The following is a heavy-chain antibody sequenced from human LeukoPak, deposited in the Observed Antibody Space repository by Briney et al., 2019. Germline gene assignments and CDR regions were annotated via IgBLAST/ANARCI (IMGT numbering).Heavy chain of an antibody. CDR3: AKDLYVWGSYRYPDY. V-gene: IGHV3-30*18. J-gene: IGHJ4*02. CDR2: ISYDGSNK. CDR1: GFTFSSYG. Sequence: GRSLRLSCAASGFTFSSYGMHWVRQAPGKGLEWVAVISYDGSNKYYADSVKGRFTISRDNSKNTLYLQMNSLRAEDTAVYYCAKDLYVWGSYRYPDYWGQGTLVTGSS. D-gene: IGHD3-16*02.